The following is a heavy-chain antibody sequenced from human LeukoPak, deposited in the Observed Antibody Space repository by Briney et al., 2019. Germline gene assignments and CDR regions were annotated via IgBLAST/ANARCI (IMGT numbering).Heavy chain of an antibody. V-gene: IGHV3-30*18. Sequence: PGGSLELSCAASGFTFSHYGMHWVRQAPGKGLEWVAVISYDGSNKYYADSVKGRFTISRDNSKNTLYLQMNSLRAEDTAVYYCAKDPHAATYYYYYMDVWGKGTTVTVSS. CDR2: ISYDGSNK. J-gene: IGHJ6*03. CDR3: AKDPHAATYYYYYMDV. D-gene: IGHD6-25*01. CDR1: GFTFSHYG.